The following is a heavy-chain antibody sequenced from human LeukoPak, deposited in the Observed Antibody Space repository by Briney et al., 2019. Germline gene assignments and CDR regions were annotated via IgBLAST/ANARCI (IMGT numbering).Heavy chain of an antibody. CDR2: LYYSGST. CDR3: ARERRFWSGYYRNWFDP. V-gene: IGHV4-39*07. D-gene: IGHD3-3*01. Sequence: PSETLSLTCTVSGGSISSSSYYWGWIRQPPGKGLEWIGSLYYSGSTHYNPSLKSRVTISVDTSKNQFSLKLSSVTAADTAVYYCARERRFWSGYYRNWFDPWGQGTLVTVSS. J-gene: IGHJ5*02. CDR1: GGSISSSSYY.